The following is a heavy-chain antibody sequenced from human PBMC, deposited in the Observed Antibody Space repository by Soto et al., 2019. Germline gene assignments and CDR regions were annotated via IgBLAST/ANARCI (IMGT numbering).Heavy chain of an antibody. CDR1: GFTFNNYE. V-gene: IGHV3-7*05. Sequence: EVRLVESGGGLVQPGGSLRLSCAASGFTFNNYEMIWVRQAPGKGLEWVANIKQDGREKYYVDSVKGRFTISRDNAKDPLYVQMNSLRVEDTVVYYCARAYYRGMDVWGRGTTVTVSS. CDR3: ARAYYRGMDV. D-gene: IGHD3-10*01. CDR2: IKQDGREK. J-gene: IGHJ6*02.